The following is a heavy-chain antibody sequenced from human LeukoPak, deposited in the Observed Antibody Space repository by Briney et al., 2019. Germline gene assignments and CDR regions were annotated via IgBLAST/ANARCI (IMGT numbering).Heavy chain of an antibody. CDR1: GFVFSASY. CDR2: IKPDGSEK. CDR3: VRGGTYWTVS. Sequence: PGGSLSLSRAASGFVFSASYMSWVRKAPGKGLEWVATIKPDGSEKYHVDSVSGRFTISRDNTNDSLFLQMNSLRVDDTAVYYCVRGGTYWTVSWGQGTLVNVS. J-gene: IGHJ5*01. V-gene: IGHV3-7*01.